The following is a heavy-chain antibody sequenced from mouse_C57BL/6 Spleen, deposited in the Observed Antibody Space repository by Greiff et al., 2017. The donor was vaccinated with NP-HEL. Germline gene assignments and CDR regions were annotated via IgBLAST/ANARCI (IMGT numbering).Heavy chain of an antibody. V-gene: IGHV1-50*01. Sequence: VQLQQPGAELVKPGASVKLSCKASGYTFTSYWMQWVKQRPGQGLEWIGEIDPSDSYTNYNQKFKGKATLTVDTSSSTAYMQLSSLTSEDSAVYYCARKEGITTVVAKDFDYWGQGTTLTVSS. CDR2: IDPSDSYT. D-gene: IGHD1-1*01. J-gene: IGHJ2*01. CDR1: GYTFTSYW. CDR3: ARKEGITTVVAKDFDY.